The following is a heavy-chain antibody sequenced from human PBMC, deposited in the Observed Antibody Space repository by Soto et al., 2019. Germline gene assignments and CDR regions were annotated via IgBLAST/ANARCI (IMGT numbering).Heavy chain of an antibody. CDR2: FRGDGTGA. CDR3: AKAQGGWFGELLGDYGMDV. J-gene: IGHJ6*02. CDR1: GFTFSSYA. D-gene: IGHD3-10*01. V-gene: IGHV3-23*01. Sequence: PGGSLRLSCAASGFTFSSYAMSWVRQAPGKGLEWVSAFRGDGTGAHYADSVKGRFTISRDNSKNTLYLHMNSLRAEDTAVYYCAKAQGGWFGELLGDYGMDVWGQGTTVTVSS.